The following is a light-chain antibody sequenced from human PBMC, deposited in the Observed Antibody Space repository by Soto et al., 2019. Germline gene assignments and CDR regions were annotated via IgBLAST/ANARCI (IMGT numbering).Light chain of an antibody. CDR2: DAS. J-gene: IGKJ3*01. V-gene: IGKV1-5*01. Sequence: DIQMTQSPSTLSASVGDRVTITCRASQSISSWLAWYQQKPGKAPKLLIYDASILESGVPSRFSGIGSGTEFTLTISSLQPDDFATYYCQQYNNYSLTFGPGTKLDI. CDR1: QSISSW. CDR3: QQYNNYSLT.